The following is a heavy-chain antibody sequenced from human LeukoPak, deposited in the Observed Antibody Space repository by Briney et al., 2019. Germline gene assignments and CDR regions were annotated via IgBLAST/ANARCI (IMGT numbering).Heavy chain of an antibody. Sequence: PSETLSLTCTVSGGSISSYYWSWIRQPPGKGLEWIWYIYYSGRTNYNPSLKSRVTISVDTSKNQFSLKLSSVTAADTAVYYCARDDYSTRFDPWGQGTLVTVSS. V-gene: IGHV4-59*12. J-gene: IGHJ5*02. D-gene: IGHD3-16*01. CDR3: ARDDYSTRFDP. CDR2: IYYSGRT. CDR1: GGSISSYY.